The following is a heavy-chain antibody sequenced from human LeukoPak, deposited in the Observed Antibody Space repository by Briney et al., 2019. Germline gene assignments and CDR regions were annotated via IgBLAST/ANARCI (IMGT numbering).Heavy chain of an antibody. CDR2: IKQDGSEK. J-gene: IGHJ5*02. Sequence: PGGSLRLSCAASGFTFSDYYMSWVRQAPGKGLEWVANIKQDGSEKYYVDSVKGRFTISRDNAKNSLYLQMNSLRAEDTAVYYCARRRDIVATMGGGVITAFFDPWGQGTLVTVSS. CDR3: ARRRDIVATMGGGVITAFFDP. V-gene: IGHV3-7*01. D-gene: IGHD5-12*01. CDR1: GFTFSDYY.